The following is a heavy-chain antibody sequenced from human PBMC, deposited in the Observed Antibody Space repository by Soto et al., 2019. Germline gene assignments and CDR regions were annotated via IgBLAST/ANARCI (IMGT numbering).Heavy chain of an antibody. CDR2: ISPNNGKT. V-gene: IGHV1-18*01. J-gene: IGHJ4*02. D-gene: IGHD5-18*01. Sequence: ASVKVSCKASGYTFNTYAITWVRQAPGQGLEWMGWISPNNGKTKYTQSLQDRLTMTTDTSTSTAYLELRSLKSDDTAIYYRARVFLPGYPDYWGQGTLVTVSS. CDR3: ARVFLPGYPDY. CDR1: GYTFNTYA.